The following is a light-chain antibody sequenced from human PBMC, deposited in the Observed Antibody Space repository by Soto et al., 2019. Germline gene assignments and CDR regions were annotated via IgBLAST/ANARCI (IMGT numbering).Light chain of an antibody. CDR1: QSIISNQ. J-gene: IGKJ1*01. CDR3: QQYGSLPRT. CDR2: SGP. V-gene: IGKV3-20*01. Sequence: ENVLTQSPGTLSLSPGERATLTCRASQSIISNQLAWYRQKPGQPPRLLIYSGPNRATGIPDRFSGSGSGTDFTLTISRLEPEDFAVYHCQQYGSLPRTFGQGTRVEIK.